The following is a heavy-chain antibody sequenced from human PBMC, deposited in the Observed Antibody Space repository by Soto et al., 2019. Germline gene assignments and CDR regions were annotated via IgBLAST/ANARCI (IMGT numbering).Heavy chain of an antibody. V-gene: IGHV4-30-4*01. Sequence: SETLSLTCTVSGGSISSGDYFCSWIRQSPWKGLEWIGYISSIGSTYYNPSLKSRVSVSRDTSKNQFSLKLSSVTTTDTAVYYCARGLVIRPYYYHGMDVWGQGTTVTVSS. J-gene: IGHJ6*02. CDR3: ARGLVIRPYYYHGMDV. CDR2: ISSIGST. D-gene: IGHD3-9*01. CDR1: GGSISSGDYF.